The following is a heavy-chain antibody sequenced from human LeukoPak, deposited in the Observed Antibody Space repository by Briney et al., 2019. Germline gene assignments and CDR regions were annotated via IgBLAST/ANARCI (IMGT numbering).Heavy chain of an antibody. CDR3: AGNPWYSSGWYGHDY. Sequence: SETLSLTCAVYGGSFSGYYWSWIRQPPGKGLEWIGEINHSGSTNYNPSLKSRVTISVDTSKNQYSLKLSSVTAADTAVYYCAGNPWYSSGWYGHDYWGQGTLVTVSS. V-gene: IGHV4-34*01. D-gene: IGHD6-19*01. CDR2: INHSGST. J-gene: IGHJ4*02. CDR1: GGSFSGYY.